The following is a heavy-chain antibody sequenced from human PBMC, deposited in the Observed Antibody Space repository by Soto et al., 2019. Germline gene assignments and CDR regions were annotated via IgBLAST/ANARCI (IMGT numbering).Heavy chain of an antibody. CDR1: GGSISSGGYY. J-gene: IGHJ6*04. D-gene: IGHD3-16*01. CDR2: IYYSGST. Sequence: SETLSLTCTVSGGSISSGGYYWSWIRQHPGKGLEWIGYIYYSGSTYYNPSLKSRVTISVDTSKNQFSLKLSSVTAADTAVYYCAREAGGGGAEYYYGMDVWGKGNTVT. V-gene: IGHV4-31*03. CDR3: AREAGGGGAEYYYGMDV.